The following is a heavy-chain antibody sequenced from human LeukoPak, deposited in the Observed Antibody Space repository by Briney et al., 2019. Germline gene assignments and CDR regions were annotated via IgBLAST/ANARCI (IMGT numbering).Heavy chain of an antibody. Sequence: ASVTVSCKASGYTFTVYYMHWVRQAPGQGLEWMGWINPDSGGTNYAQRFQGRVTMTRDTSISTAYMELSRLRSDDTAVYYCARPSGTYLLLDAFDIWGQGTMVTVSS. V-gene: IGHV1-2*02. D-gene: IGHD1-26*01. CDR3: ARPSGTYLLLDAFDI. CDR2: INPDSGGT. J-gene: IGHJ3*02. CDR1: GYTFTVYY.